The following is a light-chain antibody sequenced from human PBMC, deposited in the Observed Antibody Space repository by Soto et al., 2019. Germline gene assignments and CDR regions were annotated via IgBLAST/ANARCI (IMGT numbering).Light chain of an antibody. V-gene: IGLV2-11*01. CDR1: SSDVGGYKY. CDR2: DVS. J-gene: IGLJ1*01. CDR3: CSYAGSYTFV. Sequence: QSALTQPRSVSGSPGQSVTISCTGTSSDVGGYKYVSWYQQHPGKAPKLIIYDVSKRPSGVPDRFSGSKSGNTASLTISGLQAEDEADYYCCSYAGSYTFVFGTWTKLTVL.